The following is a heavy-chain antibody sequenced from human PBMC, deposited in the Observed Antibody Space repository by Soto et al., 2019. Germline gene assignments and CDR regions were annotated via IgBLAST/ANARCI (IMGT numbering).Heavy chain of an antibody. CDR1: GGSVRSGRYY. V-gene: IGHV4-61*01. CDR3: ARDNYDSSGYYDT. J-gene: IGHJ5*02. D-gene: IGHD3-22*01. Sequence: PSETLSLTCTVSGGSVRSGRYYWSWIRQPPGKGLEWLGYIYGVGTNYNPSLKSRVSISLDTSKNQFSLKLTSVTAADTAVYYCARDNYDSSGYYDTWGQGALVTVSS. CDR2: IYGVGT.